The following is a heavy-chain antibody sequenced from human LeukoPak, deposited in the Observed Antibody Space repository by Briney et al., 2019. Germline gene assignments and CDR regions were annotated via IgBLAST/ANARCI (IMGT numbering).Heavy chain of an antibody. CDR2: IYYSGST. CDR3: ATLYYYDSSGYYYIDY. J-gene: IGHJ4*02. CDR1: GGSISSYY. D-gene: IGHD3-22*01. V-gene: IGHV4-39*01. Sequence: PSETLSLTCTVSGGSISSYYWGWIRQPPGKGLEWIGSIYYSGSTYYNPSLKSRVTISVDTSKKQFSLKLSSVTAADTAVYYCATLYYYDSSGYYYIDYWGQGTLVTVSS.